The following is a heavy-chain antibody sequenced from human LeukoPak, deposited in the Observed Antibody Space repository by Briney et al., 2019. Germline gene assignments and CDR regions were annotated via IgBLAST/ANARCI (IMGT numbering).Heavy chain of an antibody. V-gene: IGHV1-46*01. CDR1: GYTFTSYY. CDR3: ARGDGYTSGFNDY. J-gene: IGHJ4*02. CDR2: INPNSGST. Sequence: GASVKVSCKASGYTFTSYYIHWVRQAPGQGLEWMGIINPNSGSTNYAQKFQYRVTITRDVFTSTVYMDLSSLTSEDTAVYYCARGDGYTSGFNDYWGQGTLVTVSS. D-gene: IGHD5-24*01.